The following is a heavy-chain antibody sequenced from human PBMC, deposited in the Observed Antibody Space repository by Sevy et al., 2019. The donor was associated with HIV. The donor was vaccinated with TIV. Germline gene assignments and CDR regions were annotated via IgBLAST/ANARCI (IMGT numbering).Heavy chain of an antibody. J-gene: IGHJ4*02. D-gene: IGHD6-13*01. CDR1: GFIFSSYA. CDR2: ISNSGGST. CDR3: TKDRGIIAAGFDY. Sequence: GGSLRLSCAASGFIFSSYAMSWVRQAPGKGLEWVSSISNSGGSTYYADSVRGRFTISRDNSKNTLYLQMNSLRAEDTAVYYCTKDRGIIAAGFDYWCQGTLVTVSS. V-gene: IGHV3-23*01.